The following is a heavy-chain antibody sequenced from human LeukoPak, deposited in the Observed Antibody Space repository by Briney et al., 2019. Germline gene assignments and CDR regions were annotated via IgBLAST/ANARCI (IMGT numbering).Heavy chain of an antibody. CDR2: ISTDGYTT. V-gene: IGHV3-74*01. Sequence: SGGSLRLSCAASGLAFSAYKMHWVRQAPRKGLVWVSRISTDGYTTDYADFVQGRFTASRDNTKNTWSLEMNSLSVEDTATYYCIRDFRSADLWGQGTLVTVTS. CDR3: IRDFRSADL. J-gene: IGHJ5*02. CDR1: GLAFSAYK.